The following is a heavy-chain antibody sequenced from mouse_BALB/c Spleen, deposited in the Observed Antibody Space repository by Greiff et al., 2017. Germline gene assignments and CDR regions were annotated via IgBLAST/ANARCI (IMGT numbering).Heavy chain of an antibody. V-gene: IGHV1S81*02. D-gene: IGHD2-1*01. J-gene: IGHJ1*01. CDR2: INPSNGGT. CDR1: GYTFTSYY. Sequence: QVQLQQPGAELVKPGASVKLSCKASGYTFTSYYMYWVKQRPGQGLEWIGGINPSNGGTNFNEKFKSKATLTVDKSSSTAYMQLSSLTSEDSAVYYCTRGGNRYFDVWGAGTTVTVSS. CDR3: TRGGNRYFDV.